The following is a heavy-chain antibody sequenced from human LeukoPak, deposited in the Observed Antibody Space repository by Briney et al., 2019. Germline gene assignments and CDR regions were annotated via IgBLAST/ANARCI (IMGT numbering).Heavy chain of an antibody. D-gene: IGHD2-2*01. V-gene: IGHV4-39*06. CDR2: VFYSGST. J-gene: IGHJ3*02. Sequence: SETLSLTCTVSGGSISTSFYYWGWIRQPPGKGLEWVGSVFYSGSTYYNPSFKSRVTISVDTSKNQFPLKLNSVTAADTAVYYCAKSWYCSSSSCYHAFDIWGQGTMVTVSS. CDR1: GGSISTSFYY. CDR3: AKSWYCSSSSCYHAFDI.